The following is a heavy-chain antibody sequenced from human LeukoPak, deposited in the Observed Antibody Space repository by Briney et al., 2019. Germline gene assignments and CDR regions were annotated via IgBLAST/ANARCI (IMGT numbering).Heavy chain of an antibody. CDR2: ITSSSSTI. V-gene: IGHV3-48*01. D-gene: IGHD6-19*01. CDR3: ARDRPGSGWYYFYS. J-gene: IGHJ4*02. Sequence: GGSLRLSCAASGFTFSSDSMNWVRQAPGRGLEWVSFITSSSSTIYYVDSVKGRFTISRDNAKNSLYLQMNSLRAEDTAVYYCARDRPGSGWYYFYSWGQGTLVTVSS. CDR1: GFTFSSDS.